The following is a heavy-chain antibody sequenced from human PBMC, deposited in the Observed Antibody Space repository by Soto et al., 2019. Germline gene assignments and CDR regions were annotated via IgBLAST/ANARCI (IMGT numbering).Heavy chain of an antibody. CDR3: ARGGADILTGPLDY. CDR1: GFIFSNYW. Sequence: EVQLVESGGGLVQPGGSLRLSCAASGFIFSNYWMHWVRQAPGKGLVWVSRIKSGEIGISYADSMKGRFTISRDNAKNTLYLQMNSLRVEDTAVYYCARGGADILTGPLDYWGQGTLVTVSS. D-gene: IGHD3-9*01. V-gene: IGHV3-74*01. J-gene: IGHJ4*02. CDR2: IKSGEIGI.